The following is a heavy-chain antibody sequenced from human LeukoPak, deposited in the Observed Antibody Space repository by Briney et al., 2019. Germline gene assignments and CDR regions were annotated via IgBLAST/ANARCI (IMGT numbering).Heavy chain of an antibody. CDR3: ARDQIVVVTRTHAFDI. Sequence: GGSLRLSCAASGFTFSDYYMSWIRQAPGKGLEWVSYISSSGSTIYYADSVKGRFTISRDNAKNSLYLQMNSLRAEDTAVYYCARDQIVVVTRTHAFDIWGQGTMVTVSS. CDR2: ISSSGSTI. V-gene: IGHV3-11*01. D-gene: IGHD2-21*02. CDR1: GFTFSDYY. J-gene: IGHJ3*02.